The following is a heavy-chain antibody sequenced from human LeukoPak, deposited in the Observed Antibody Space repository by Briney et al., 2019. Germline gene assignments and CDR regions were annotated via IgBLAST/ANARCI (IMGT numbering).Heavy chain of an antibody. D-gene: IGHD3-16*01. J-gene: IGHJ3*02. CDR1: GFTFSSHA. Sequence: GGSLRLSCAASGFTFSSHAMSWVRQAPGKGLEWVSAISGSGGSTYYADSVKGRFTISRDNSKNTLYLQMNSLRAEDTAVYYCAKDRKGEDLLDAFDIWGQGTMVTVSS. CDR2: ISGSGGST. V-gene: IGHV3-23*01. CDR3: AKDRKGEDLLDAFDI.